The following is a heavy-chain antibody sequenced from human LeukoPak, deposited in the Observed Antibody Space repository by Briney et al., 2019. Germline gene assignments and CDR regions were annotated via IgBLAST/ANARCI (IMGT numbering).Heavy chain of an antibody. CDR1: GGSISSYY. D-gene: IGHD6-13*01. CDR2: IYYSGST. Sequence: PSETLSLTCTVSGGSISSYYWSWIRQPPGKGLEWIGYIYYSGSTNYNPSLKSRVTISVDTSKNQFSLKLSSVTAADTAVYYCARVDSSSWYGGEFDYWGQGTLVTVSS. CDR3: ARVDSSSWYGGEFDY. J-gene: IGHJ4*02. V-gene: IGHV4-59*01.